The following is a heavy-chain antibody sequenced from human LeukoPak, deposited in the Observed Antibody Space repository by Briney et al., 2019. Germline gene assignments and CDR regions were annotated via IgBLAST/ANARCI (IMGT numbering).Heavy chain of an antibody. D-gene: IGHD5-24*01. Sequence: SETLSLTCTVSGGSISSGGYYWSWIRQHPGKGLEWIGYIYYSGSTYYNPSLKSRVTISVDTSKNQFSLKLSSVTVADTAVYYCAREVIEMATTRYFDYWGQGTLVTVSS. J-gene: IGHJ4*02. CDR3: AREVIEMATTRYFDY. V-gene: IGHV4-31*03. CDR2: IYYSGST. CDR1: GGSISSGGYY.